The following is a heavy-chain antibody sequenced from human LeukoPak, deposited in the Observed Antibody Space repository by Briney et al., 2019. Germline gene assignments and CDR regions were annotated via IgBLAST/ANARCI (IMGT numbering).Heavy chain of an antibody. CDR2: IIPIFRTA. CDR3: ARDVSGYDPDTRFDY. J-gene: IGHJ4*02. D-gene: IGHD5-12*01. Sequence: SVKVSCKALGGNFSSYAIRWVRQAPGQGLEWMGRIIPIFRTANYAKNFQGRVRITTDESTSTAYKELSSLRSEDTAVYYGARDVSGYDPDTRFDYWGQGTLVTVSS. V-gene: IGHV1-69*05. CDR1: GGNFSSYA.